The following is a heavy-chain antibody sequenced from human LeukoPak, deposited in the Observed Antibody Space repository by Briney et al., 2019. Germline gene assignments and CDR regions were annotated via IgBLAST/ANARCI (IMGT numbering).Heavy chain of an antibody. D-gene: IGHD2-2*02. CDR1: GSTFSNYA. CDR2: LSGSGGST. CDR3: ARDQLGIVIIPAAIYN. J-gene: IGHJ4*02. Sequence: GGSLRLSCAASGSTFSNYAMSWVRQAPGKGLEWVSTLSGSGGSTYYADSVRGRFTISRDNSKNTLYLQMNSLRAEDTAVYYCARDQLGIVIIPAAIYNWGQGTLVTVSS. V-gene: IGHV3-23*01.